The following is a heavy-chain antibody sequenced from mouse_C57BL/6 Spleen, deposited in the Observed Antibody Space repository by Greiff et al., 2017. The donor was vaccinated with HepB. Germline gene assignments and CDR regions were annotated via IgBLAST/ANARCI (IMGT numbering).Heavy chain of an antibody. CDR1: GYAFSSYW. Sequence: VQLQQSGAELVKPGASVKISCKASGYAFSSYWMNWVKQRPGKGLEWIGQIYPGDGDTNYNGKFKGKATLTADKSSSTAYMQLSSLTSEDSAVYFCAREDYYSNPLGFAYWGQGTLVTVSA. D-gene: IGHD2-5*01. J-gene: IGHJ3*01. CDR3: AREDYYSNPLGFAY. CDR2: IYPGDGDT. V-gene: IGHV1-80*01.